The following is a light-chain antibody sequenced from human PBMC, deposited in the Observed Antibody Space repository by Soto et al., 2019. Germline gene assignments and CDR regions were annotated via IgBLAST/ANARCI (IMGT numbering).Light chain of an antibody. J-gene: IGKJ5*01. Sequence: DIQMTQSPSTLCASVGDRVTVACRASHDISTFLAWYQQKPGKAPKLLIYEASTLQSGVPSRFSGSGSGTEFTLTISGLLPEDFAAYHCQQLYTLPFTFGQGTRLEIK. CDR2: EAS. CDR1: HDISTF. V-gene: IGKV1-9*01. CDR3: QQLYTLPFT.